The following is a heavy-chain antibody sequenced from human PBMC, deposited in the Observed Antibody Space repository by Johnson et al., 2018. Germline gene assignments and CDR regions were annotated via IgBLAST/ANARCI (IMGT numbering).Heavy chain of an antibody. J-gene: IGHJ6*02. Sequence: QVQLQQWGPGLVKPSETLSLTCTVFGGSISSYYWSWIRQPPGKGLEWIGYIYYSGSTNYNPSLKSRVTISVDTSKNQFSLKLSSVTAADTAVYYCARGGGADYYYGMDVWGQGTTVTVSS. D-gene: IGHD1-26*01. CDR3: ARGGGADYYYGMDV. CDR2: IYYSGST. CDR1: GGSISSYY. V-gene: IGHV4-59*01.